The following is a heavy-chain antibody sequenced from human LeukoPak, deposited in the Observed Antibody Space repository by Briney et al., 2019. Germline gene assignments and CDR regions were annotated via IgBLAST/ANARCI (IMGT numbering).Heavy chain of an antibody. CDR2: VYYTGST. CDR3: AREGYGGYGPGTFDY. Sequence: SETLSLTCTVSGGSISSYYWSWIRQPPGKGLEWIGNVYYTGSTNYNPSLKSRVTISVDTSKNQFSLKLSSVTAADTAVYYCAREGYGGYGPGTFDYWGQGTLATVSS. J-gene: IGHJ4*02. D-gene: IGHD5-12*01. CDR1: GGSISSYY. V-gene: IGHV4-59*01.